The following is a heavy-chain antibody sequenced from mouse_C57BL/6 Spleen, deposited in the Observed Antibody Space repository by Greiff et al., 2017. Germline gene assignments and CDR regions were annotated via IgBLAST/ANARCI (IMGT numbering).Heavy chain of an antibody. CDR3: ASNGDYDY. V-gene: IGHV1-69*01. Sequence: QVQVKQPGAELVMPGASVKMSCKASGYTFTSYWMHWVKQRPGQGLEWIGDIYPSDSYTNYNQKFKGKATLTVDKSSSTAYIELSSLTYEDSAVYYCASNGDYDYWGQGTTLTVSS. J-gene: IGHJ2*01. CDR1: GYTFTSYW. D-gene: IGHD1-1*02. CDR2: IYPSDSYT.